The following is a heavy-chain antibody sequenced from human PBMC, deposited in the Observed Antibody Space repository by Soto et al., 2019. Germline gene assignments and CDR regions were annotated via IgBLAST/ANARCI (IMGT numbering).Heavy chain of an antibody. V-gene: IGHV4-4*07. CDR2: IFANGHT. D-gene: IGHD6-13*01. J-gene: IGHJ5*02. CDR3: VASLAASGLNWLDP. Sequence: SETLSLTCIVSGGSISEKYWTWVRQHPGKGLEWIGLIFANGHTDYNPSLKSRVTMSVDASNNQFSLRLTSMTAADTAVYYCVASLAASGLNWLDPWGRGTLVTVSS. CDR1: GGSISEKY.